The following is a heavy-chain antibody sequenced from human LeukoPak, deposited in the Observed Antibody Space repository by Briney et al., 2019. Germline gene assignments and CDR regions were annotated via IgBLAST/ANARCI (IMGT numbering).Heavy chain of an antibody. D-gene: IGHD3-10*01. J-gene: IGHJ4*02. CDR1: GFTFRSYD. CDR2: IGIHDDT. Sequence: GGSLRLSCAASGFTFRSYDMHWVRQVTGKGLEWVAIIGIHDDTHYADSVKGRFIISREDAKNTLYLQMNSLKAGDTAVYHCVTGWISGGQHFDYWGRGTLVTVSS. V-gene: IGHV3-13*01. CDR3: VTGWISGGQHFDY.